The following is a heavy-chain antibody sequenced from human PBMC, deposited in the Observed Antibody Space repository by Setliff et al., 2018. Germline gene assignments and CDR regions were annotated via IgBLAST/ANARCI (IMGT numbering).Heavy chain of an antibody. CDR1: GYSISSGYY. CDR2: IYRSGST. D-gene: IGHD3-22*01. CDR3: ARQLCSSGYCYATTFDY. Sequence: PSETLSLTCAVSGYSISSGYYWGWIRQAPGKGLEWIASIYRSGSTYYNPSLKSRVTISVDTSKNQFPVKLSSVTASDTAVYYCARQLCSSGYCYATTFDYWGQGTLVTVSS. V-gene: IGHV4-38-2*01. J-gene: IGHJ4*02.